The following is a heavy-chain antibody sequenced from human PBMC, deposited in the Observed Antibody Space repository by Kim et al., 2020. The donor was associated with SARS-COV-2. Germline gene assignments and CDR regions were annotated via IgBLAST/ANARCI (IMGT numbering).Heavy chain of an antibody. Sequence: SETLSLTCTVSGGSISSGSYYWSWIRQPAGKGLEWTGRIYTSGSTNYNPSLKSRVTISVDTSKNQFSLKLSSVTAADTAVYYCARDLASWGSNHDAFDIWGQGTMVTVSS. CDR1: GGSISSGSYY. V-gene: IGHV4-61*02. D-gene: IGHD3-16*01. J-gene: IGHJ3*02. CDR3: ARDLASWGSNHDAFDI. CDR2: IYTSGST.